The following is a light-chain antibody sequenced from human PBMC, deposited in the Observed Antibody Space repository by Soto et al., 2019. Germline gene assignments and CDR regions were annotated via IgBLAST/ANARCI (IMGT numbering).Light chain of an antibody. CDR3: QQYNSYWGRT. CDR2: DAS. V-gene: IGKV1-5*01. CDR1: QSISSW. J-gene: IGKJ1*01. Sequence: DIQMTQSPSTLSASVGDRVTITCRASQSISSWLAWYQQKPGRAPEVLIYDASSLQSGVPSRFSGSGSGTEFTLTISSLQPDDFATYYCQQYNSYWGRTFGQGTKVDIK.